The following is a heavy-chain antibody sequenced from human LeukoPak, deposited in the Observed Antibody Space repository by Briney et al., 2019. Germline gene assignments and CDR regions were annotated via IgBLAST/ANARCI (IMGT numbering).Heavy chain of an antibody. Sequence: ASVKVSCKASGYTFTTYGISWVRQATRHGLEWMGWISGYNGNTNYAQKLQGRVTMTTDTSTSTAYMELRSLRSDDTAVYYCARGSTARYYYDRSGYYRGAFDYWGQGTLVTVSS. CDR2: ISGYNGNT. D-gene: IGHD3-22*01. CDR3: ARGSTARYYYDRSGYYRGAFDY. J-gene: IGHJ4*02. CDR1: GYTFTTYG. V-gene: IGHV1-18*01.